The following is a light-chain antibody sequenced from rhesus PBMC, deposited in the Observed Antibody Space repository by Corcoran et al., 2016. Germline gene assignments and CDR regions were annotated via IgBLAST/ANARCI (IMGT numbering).Light chain of an antibody. CDR1: QGISTW. J-gene: IGKJ3*01. Sequence: DIHMTQSPSSLSASLGDRVTITCQASQGISTWFAWYQQKTGKAPKVLIYGASSFQSGVPSRFSGSGSGTYFTLTSSRLQPEDFATYYCQQHNSYPFTFGPGTKLDIK. V-gene: IGKV1-33*02. CDR2: GAS. CDR3: QQHNSYPFT.